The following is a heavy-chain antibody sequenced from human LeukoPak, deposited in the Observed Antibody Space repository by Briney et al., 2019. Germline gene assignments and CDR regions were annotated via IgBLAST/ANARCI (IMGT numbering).Heavy chain of an antibody. J-gene: IGHJ4*02. V-gene: IGHV3-30*04. CDR1: GFTFSNYA. Sequence: GGSLRLSCAASGFTFSNYAIHWVRQAPGKGLEWVAVISHDGSNKYYADSVKGRFTISRDNSKNTLYLQMNSLRAEDTAVYYCAKVSVVPAATGDYWGQGTLVTVSS. CDR3: AKVSVVPAATGDY. CDR2: ISHDGSNK. D-gene: IGHD2-2*01.